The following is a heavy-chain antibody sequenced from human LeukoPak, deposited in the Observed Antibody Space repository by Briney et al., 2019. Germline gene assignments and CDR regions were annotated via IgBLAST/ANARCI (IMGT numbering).Heavy chain of an antibody. CDR3: ARKGTVTTPFDY. CDR1: GDSVSSNSAA. Sequence: SQTLSLTCAMSGDSVSSNSAAWNWIRHSPSRGLEWLGRTYYRSKWISDYAVSVKSRMTINADTSKNQFSLHVNSVTPEDTAVYYCARKGTVTTPFDYWGQGILVTVSS. D-gene: IGHD1/OR15-1a*01. J-gene: IGHJ4*02. V-gene: IGHV6-1*01. CDR2: TYYRSKWIS.